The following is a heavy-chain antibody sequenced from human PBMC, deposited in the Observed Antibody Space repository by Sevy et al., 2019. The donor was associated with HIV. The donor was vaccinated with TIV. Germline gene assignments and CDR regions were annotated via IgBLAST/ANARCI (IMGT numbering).Heavy chain of an antibody. CDR3: ARGGPLVDAALIPWGMDV. Sequence: GGSLRLSCAASGFTFSNYWMNWVRQAPGKGLEWVANIKQGGNEKYYVDSVKGGFTLSRDNAKNSVFLQMNSLRAEETAVYYCARGGPLVDAALIPWGMDVWGQGTTVTVSS. J-gene: IGHJ6*02. CDR2: IKQGGNEK. CDR1: GFTFSNYW. D-gene: IGHD5-18*01. V-gene: IGHV3-7*01.